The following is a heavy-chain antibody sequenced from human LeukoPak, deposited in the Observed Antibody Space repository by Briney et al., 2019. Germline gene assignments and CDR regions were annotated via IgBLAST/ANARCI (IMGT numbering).Heavy chain of an antibody. CDR2: IHGSGVTT. J-gene: IGHJ3*02. V-gene: IGHV3-23*01. D-gene: IGHD4-17*01. CDR1: GFSFSSFA. CDR3: AKDPNGDYVGAFDS. Sequence: GGSLRLSCAASGFSFSSFAMTWVRQAPGKGLEWVSGIHGSGVTTYYAGSVKGRFTISRDNSRKMLYLQMNSLRVEDTAVYYCAKDPNGDYVGAFDSWGQGTMVTVSS.